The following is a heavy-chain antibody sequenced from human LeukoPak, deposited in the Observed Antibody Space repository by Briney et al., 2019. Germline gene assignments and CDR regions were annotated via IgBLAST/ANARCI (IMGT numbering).Heavy chain of an antibody. D-gene: IGHD3-10*01. CDR1: GGTFSSYA. CDR2: IIPIFGTA. CDR3: ARGRSEGSGPDNAFDI. V-gene: IGHV1-69*01. J-gene: IGHJ3*02. Sequence: GSSVKVSCKASGGTFSSYAISWVRQAPGQGLEWMGGIIPIFGTANYAQKVQGRVTITADESTSTAYMELSSLRSEDTAVYYCARGRSEGSGPDNAFDIWGQGTMVTVSS.